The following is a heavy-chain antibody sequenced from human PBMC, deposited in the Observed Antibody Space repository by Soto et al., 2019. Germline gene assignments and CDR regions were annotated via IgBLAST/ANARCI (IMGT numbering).Heavy chain of an antibody. Sequence: LRLSCAASGFTFSSYAMSWVRQAPGKGLEWVSAISGSGGSTYYADSVKGRFTISRDNSKNTLYLQMNSLRAEDAAVYYCAKSGGVYGGNSDYFDYWGQGTLVTVSS. CDR1: GFTFSSYA. J-gene: IGHJ4*02. V-gene: IGHV3-23*01. CDR2: ISGSGGST. CDR3: AKSGGVYGGNSDYFDY. D-gene: IGHD4-17*01.